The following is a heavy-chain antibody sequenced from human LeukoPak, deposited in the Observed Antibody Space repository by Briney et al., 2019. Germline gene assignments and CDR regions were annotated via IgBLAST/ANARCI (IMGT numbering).Heavy chain of an antibody. V-gene: IGHV1-46*01. D-gene: IGHD2-15*01. Sequence: ASVKVSCKASGYTFTGYYIHWVRQAPGQGLEWMGKVNPSGGSTSYTPNFQGRVTMTRGTSTSTVYMELSSLRSEDTAVYYCARTIVDGGTNYWGQGTLVTVSS. J-gene: IGHJ4*02. CDR2: VNPSGGST. CDR1: GYTFTGYY. CDR3: ARTIVDGGTNY.